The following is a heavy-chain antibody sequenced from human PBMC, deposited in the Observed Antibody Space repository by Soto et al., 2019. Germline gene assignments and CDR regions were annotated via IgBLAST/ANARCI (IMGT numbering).Heavy chain of an antibody. CDR1: GFTVSSNY. J-gene: IGHJ5*02. V-gene: IGHV3-53*01. Sequence: PGGSLRLSCAASGFTVSSNYMSWVRQAPGKGLEWVSLIYSGGTTYYADSVKGRFTISRGNSKNTLYLQMNSLRAEDTAVYYCARTEFDPWGQGTLVTVSS. CDR3: ARTEFDP. CDR2: IYSGGTT.